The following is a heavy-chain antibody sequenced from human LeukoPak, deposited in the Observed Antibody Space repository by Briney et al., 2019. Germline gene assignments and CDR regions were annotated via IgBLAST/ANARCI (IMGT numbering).Heavy chain of an antibody. J-gene: IGHJ4*02. CDR1: GGSISSGGYY. CDR2: IYYSGST. CDR3: SRDYYDSSGYRPFDY. V-gene: IGHV4-30-4*08. D-gene: IGHD3-22*01. Sequence: PSQTLSLTCTVSGGSISSGGYYWSWLRQHPGKGLEWIGYIYYSGSTYYNPSLKSRVTISVDTSKNQFSLKLSSVTAADTAVYYCSRDYYDSSGYRPFDYWGQGTLVTVSS.